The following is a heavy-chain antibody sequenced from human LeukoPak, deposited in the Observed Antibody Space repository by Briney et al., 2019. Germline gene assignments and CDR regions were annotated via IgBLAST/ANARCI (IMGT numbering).Heavy chain of an antibody. D-gene: IGHD6-19*01. CDR1: GFTFSSCG. V-gene: IGHV3-30*02. Sequence: GGSLRLSCAASGFTFSSCGMHWVRQAPGKGLEWVAFIRYDGSNKYYADSVKGRFTISRDNSKNTLYLQMNSLRAEDTAVYYCAKDDTGYSSGHYDAFDIWGQGTMVTVSS. J-gene: IGHJ3*02. CDR3: AKDDTGYSSGHYDAFDI. CDR2: IRYDGSNK.